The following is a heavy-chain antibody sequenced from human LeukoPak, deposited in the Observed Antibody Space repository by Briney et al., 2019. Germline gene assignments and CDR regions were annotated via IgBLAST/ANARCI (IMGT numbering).Heavy chain of an antibody. J-gene: IGHJ4*02. CDR3: ARGGDFWSGWAYYFDY. D-gene: IGHD3-3*01. CDR1: GYTFTGYY. Sequence: ASVKVSCKASGYTFTGYYMHWVRQAPGQGLEWMGWINPNSGGTNYAQKFQGRVTMTRDTSISTAYMELSRLRSDDTAVYYCARGGDFWSGWAYYFDYWGQGTLVTVSS. V-gene: IGHV1-2*02. CDR2: INPNSGGT.